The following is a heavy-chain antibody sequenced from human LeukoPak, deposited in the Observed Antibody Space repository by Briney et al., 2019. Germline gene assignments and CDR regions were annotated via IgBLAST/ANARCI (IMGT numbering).Heavy chain of an antibody. CDR1: GGSISTTNY. J-gene: IGHJ4*02. Sequence: PSETLSLTCGVSGGSISTTNYWTWVRQPPGKGLEWIGEVNLQGSTNYNPSLMGRVAISVDTSENHISLQLTSVTAADTAVYYCARDCGPDRPFDYSGQGTLVTVSS. CDR2: VNLQGST. V-gene: IGHV4-4*02. CDR3: ARDCGPDRPFDY.